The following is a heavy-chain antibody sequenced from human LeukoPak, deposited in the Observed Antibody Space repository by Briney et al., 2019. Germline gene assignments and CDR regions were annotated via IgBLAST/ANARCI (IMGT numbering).Heavy chain of an antibody. CDR1: GFTLSSYG. J-gene: IGHJ3*01. V-gene: IGHV3-30*02. CDR3: ARPGTTITYHDAFDV. Sequence: GGSLRLSGAASGFTLSSYGMTWVGRAPGKGLEGWAFLRYDGSNKYYADSVKGRFTISRDNSKNTLSLQMNSLRAEDTAVYSCARPGTTITYHDAFDVWGQGTLVTVSS. D-gene: IGHD5-24*01. CDR2: LRYDGSNK.